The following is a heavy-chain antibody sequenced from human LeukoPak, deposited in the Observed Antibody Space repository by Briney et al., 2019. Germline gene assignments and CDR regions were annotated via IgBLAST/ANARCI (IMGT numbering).Heavy chain of an antibody. CDR3: AKDLYSNYGPADY. Sequence: GWSLRLSCAASGFTFSSYAMSWVRQAPGKGLEWVSTINGGGVNTHYADSVGGRFTISRDNSKNTLFLQMNSLRDEDTAVYYCAKDLYSNYGPADYWGQGNLVTVSS. V-gene: IGHV3-23*01. D-gene: IGHD4-11*01. CDR1: GFTFSSYA. CDR2: INGGGVNT. J-gene: IGHJ4*02.